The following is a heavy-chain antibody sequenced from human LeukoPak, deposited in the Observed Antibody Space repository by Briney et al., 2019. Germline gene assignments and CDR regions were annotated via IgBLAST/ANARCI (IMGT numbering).Heavy chain of an antibody. CDR2: ISASGST. J-gene: IGHJ5*02. V-gene: IGHV4-4*07. Sequence: SETLSLTCTVSGGSISSYYWSWIRQPAGKGLEWIGRISASGSTNYAPSLRSRVTMSVDTCTNQFSLKLSSVTAADTAVYYCATDISWFDPWGRGTLVTVSS. CDR1: GGSISSYY. CDR3: ATDISWFDP.